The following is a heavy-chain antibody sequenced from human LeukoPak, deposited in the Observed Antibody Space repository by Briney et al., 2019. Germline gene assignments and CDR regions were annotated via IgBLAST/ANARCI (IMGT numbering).Heavy chain of an antibody. CDR3: ARREEGTVAWFDP. Sequence: SETLSLTCSVSGGSISSSSYYWGWIRQPPGKGLQWIGSIHYSGTTYYNPSLKSRVTISVDTSKNQFSLKLSSVTAADTAVYYCARREEGTVAWFDPWGQGTLVTVSS. V-gene: IGHV4-39*01. D-gene: IGHD1-1*01. CDR1: GGSISSSSYY. CDR2: IHYSGTT. J-gene: IGHJ5*02.